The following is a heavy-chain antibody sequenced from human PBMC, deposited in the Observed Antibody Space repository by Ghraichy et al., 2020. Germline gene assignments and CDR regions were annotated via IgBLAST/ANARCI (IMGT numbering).Heavy chain of an antibody. V-gene: IGHV3-48*02. Sequence: SCVGSGFTLSSYSMNWVRQSPGKGLEWLSYITSSGRTIFYADSVKGRFTISRDNAQNSLYLQMNSLRDEDTAVYYCARGSRVVRFYYYDGMDVWGQGTTVTVSS. CDR1: GFTLSSYS. J-gene: IGHJ6*02. CDR3: ARGSRVVRFYYYDGMDV. CDR2: ITSSGRTI. D-gene: IGHD4-23*01.